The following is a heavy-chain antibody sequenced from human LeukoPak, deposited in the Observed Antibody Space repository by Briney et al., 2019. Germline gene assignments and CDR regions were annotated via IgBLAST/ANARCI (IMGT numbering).Heavy chain of an antibody. V-gene: IGHV3-21*01. D-gene: IGHD3-10*01. CDR1: GFTFSSYS. Sequence: PGGSLRLSCAASGFTFSSYSMNWVRQAPGKGLEWVSSISSSSSYIYYADSVKGRFTISRDNAKNSLYLQMNSLRAEDTAVYYCARGGVVRGVIDYWGQGTLVTVSS. CDR3: ARGGVVRGVIDY. J-gene: IGHJ4*02. CDR2: ISSSSSYI.